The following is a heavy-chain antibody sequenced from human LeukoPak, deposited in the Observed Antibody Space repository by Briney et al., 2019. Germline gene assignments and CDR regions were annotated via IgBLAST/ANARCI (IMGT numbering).Heavy chain of an antibody. CDR2: IYYSGST. D-gene: IGHD2-21*02. J-gene: IGHJ4*02. CDR1: GDSISSGY. CDR3: ARAGTPDCCGSDCRPDY. V-gene: IGHV4-59*01. Sequence: PSETLSLTCTVSGDSISSGYWSWIRQPPGKGLEWIGYIYYSGSTSYNPSLKSRVTISVDTSKNHYSLKLSSVAAADTAVYYCARAGTPDCCGSDCRPDYWAQGTLVSVSS.